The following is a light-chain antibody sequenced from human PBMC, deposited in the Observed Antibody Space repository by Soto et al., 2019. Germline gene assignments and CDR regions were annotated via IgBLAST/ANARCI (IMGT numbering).Light chain of an antibody. CDR2: GNT. CDR1: RSNIGAGYE. Sequence: QSVLTQSPSVSGAPGQRVTISCTGSRSNIGAGYEVHWYQHLPGKVPKLLIYGNTNRPSGVPDRFSGSKSGTSASLAITGLQAEDEADYYCQSYDSSLSASYVFGGGTKLTVL. V-gene: IGLV1-40*01. CDR3: QSYDSSLSASYV. J-gene: IGLJ1*01.